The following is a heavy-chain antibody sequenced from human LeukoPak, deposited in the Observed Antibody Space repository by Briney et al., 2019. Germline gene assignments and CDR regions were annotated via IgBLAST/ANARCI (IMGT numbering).Heavy chain of an antibody. V-gene: IGHV4-38-2*02. CDR3: ARHSMDYYDSSVDSGFDY. J-gene: IGHJ4*02. CDR1: GYSISSGYY. CDR2: IYHGGST. D-gene: IGHD3-22*01. Sequence: SETLSLTCTVSGYSISSGYYWGWIRQPPGKGLEWIGTIYHGGSTDYNPSLKSRVIISVDTSKNQFSLKLSSVTAADTAVYYCARHSMDYYDSSVDSGFDYWGQGTLVTVSS.